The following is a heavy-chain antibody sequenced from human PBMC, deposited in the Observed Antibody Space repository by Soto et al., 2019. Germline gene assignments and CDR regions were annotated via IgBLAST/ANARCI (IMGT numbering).Heavy chain of an antibody. CDR1: GYTFTSYG. CDR2: ISAYNGNT. CDR3: ARVVATVAGPYGMDV. Sequence: AASVKVSCKASGYTFTSYGISWVRQAPGHGLEWMGWISAYNGNTNYAQKLQGRVTMTTDTSTSTAYMELRSLRSDDTAVYYCARVVATVAGPYGMDVWGQGTTVTVSS. V-gene: IGHV1-18*01. J-gene: IGHJ6*02. D-gene: IGHD6-19*01.